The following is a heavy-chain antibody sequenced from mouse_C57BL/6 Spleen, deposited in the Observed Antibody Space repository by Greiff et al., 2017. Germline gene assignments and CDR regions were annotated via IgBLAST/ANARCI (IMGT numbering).Heavy chain of an antibody. CDR3: ARNSYGNVFAY. V-gene: IGHV1-80*01. CDR2: IYPGDGDT. Sequence: QVQLQQSGAELVKPGASVKISCKASGYAFSSYWMNWVKQRPGKGLEWIGQIYPGDGDTNYNGKFKGKATLTADKSSSTAYMQLSSLTSEDYAVYFCARNSYGNVFAYWGQGTLVTVSA. CDR1: GYAFSSYW. J-gene: IGHJ3*01. D-gene: IGHD2-1*01.